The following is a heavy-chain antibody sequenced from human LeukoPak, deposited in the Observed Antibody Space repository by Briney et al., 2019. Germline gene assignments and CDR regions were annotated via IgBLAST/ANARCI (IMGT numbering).Heavy chain of an antibody. D-gene: IGHD4-17*01. V-gene: IGHV3-11*04. CDR3: ATYGDSLYYFDY. CDR2: ISSSGSTI. J-gene: IGHJ4*02. Sequence: GGSLRLXCAASGFTFSDYYMSWIRQAPGKGLEWVSYISSSGSTIYYADSVKGRFTISRDNAKNSLYLQMNSLRAEDTAVYYCATYGDSLYYFDYWGLGTLVTVSS. CDR1: GFTFSDYY.